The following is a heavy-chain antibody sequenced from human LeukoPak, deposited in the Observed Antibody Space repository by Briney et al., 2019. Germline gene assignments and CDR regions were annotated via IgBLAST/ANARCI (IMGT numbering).Heavy chain of an antibody. CDR3: SRNIDGDYPKGC. CDR1: GYTFTSYY. J-gene: IGHJ4*02. V-gene: IGHV1-46*01. CDR2: INPSGSST. D-gene: IGHD4-17*01. Sequence: ASVKVSCKASGYTFTSYYMHWVRQAPGQGLEWMGIINPSGSSTTSAQTVPGRVTFTRDTSTRKVYTQLSRLRSEAQAVSYCSRNIDGDYPKGCWRQGTLVTVSS.